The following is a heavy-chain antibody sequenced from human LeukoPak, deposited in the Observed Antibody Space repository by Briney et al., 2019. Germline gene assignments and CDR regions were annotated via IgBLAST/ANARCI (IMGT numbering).Heavy chain of an antibody. Sequence: GGSLRLSCAASGLTFNRHNMNWVRRAPGKGLEWVSSISTSSSYIYYADSVRGRFTISRDNAKNSLYLQMKSLRAEDTAVYYCARDGGWYKRGLDHYYYYMDVWGKGTTVIVSS. CDR2: ISTSSSYI. V-gene: IGHV3-21*01. D-gene: IGHD6-19*01. J-gene: IGHJ6*03. CDR1: GLTFNRHN. CDR3: ARDGGWYKRGLDHYYYYMDV.